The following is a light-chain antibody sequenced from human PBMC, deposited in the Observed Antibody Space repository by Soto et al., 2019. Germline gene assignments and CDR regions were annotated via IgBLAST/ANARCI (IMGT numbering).Light chain of an antibody. CDR1: QGISTY. V-gene: IGKV1-8*01. J-gene: IGKJ2*01. CDR2: AAS. Sequence: AIRMTQSPSSFSASTGDRVTITCRASQGISTYLAWYQQKPGKAPKLLIYAASTLQSGVPSKFSGSGSGTDFPLTISGLQSEDFATYYCQQYYSYPYTFGQGTKLEIK. CDR3: QQYYSYPYT.